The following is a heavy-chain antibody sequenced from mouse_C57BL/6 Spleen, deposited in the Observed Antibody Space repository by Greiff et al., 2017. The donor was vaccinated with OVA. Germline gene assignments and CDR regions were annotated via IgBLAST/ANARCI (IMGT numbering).Heavy chain of an antibody. CDR3: ARRYSNYGYYFDY. CDR1: GYSFTGYY. CDR2: INPSTGGT. Sequence: VQLKQSGPELVKPGASVKISCKASGYSFTGYYMNWVKQSPEKSLEWIGEINPSTGGTTYNQKFKAKATLTVDKSSSTAYMQLKSLTSEDSAVYYCARRYSNYGYYFDYWGQGTTLTVSS. D-gene: IGHD2-5*01. V-gene: IGHV1-42*01. J-gene: IGHJ2*01.